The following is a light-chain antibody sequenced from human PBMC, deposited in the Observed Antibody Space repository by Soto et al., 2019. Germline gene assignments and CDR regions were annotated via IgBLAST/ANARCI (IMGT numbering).Light chain of an antibody. CDR2: KDS. CDR3: FCAADNNWV. Sequence: SYELTQPSSVSVSPGQTAKITCSGDAVAKKYARWFQQKPGQAPVLVIYKDSARPPGISERFSGSSSGTTVTLTISGAQVEDEADYYCFCAADNNWVFGGGTQLTVL. V-gene: IGLV3-27*01. J-gene: IGLJ3*02. CDR1: AVAKKY.